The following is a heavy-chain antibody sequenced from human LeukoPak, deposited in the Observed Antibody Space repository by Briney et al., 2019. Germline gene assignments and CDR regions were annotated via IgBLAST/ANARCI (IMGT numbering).Heavy chain of an antibody. J-gene: IGHJ6*03. V-gene: IGHV3-48*01. CDR1: GFTFSSYS. Sequence: GGSLRLSCAASGFTFSSYSMNWVRQAAGDWRGWVSYISSSSSTKYYADSMKGRFTISRDNAKNSLYLQMNSLRAEDTAVYYCARGDPENYYYYYMDVWGKGTTVTVSS. CDR2: ISSSSSTK. D-gene: IGHD2-21*02. CDR3: ARGDPENYYYYYMDV.